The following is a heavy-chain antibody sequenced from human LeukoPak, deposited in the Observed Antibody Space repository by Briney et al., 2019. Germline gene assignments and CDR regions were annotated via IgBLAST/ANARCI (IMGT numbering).Heavy chain of an antibody. Sequence: ASVKVSCKASGYTFTSYGISWVRQAPGQGLEWMGWISAYNGNTNYAQKLQGRVTMTTDTSTSTAYMELRSLGSDDTAVYYCASQSYGSGSYLATYYYYGMDVWGQGTTVTVSS. V-gene: IGHV1-18*01. D-gene: IGHD3-10*01. CDR1: GYTFTSYG. CDR2: ISAYNGNT. J-gene: IGHJ6*02. CDR3: ASQSYGSGSYLATYYYYGMDV.